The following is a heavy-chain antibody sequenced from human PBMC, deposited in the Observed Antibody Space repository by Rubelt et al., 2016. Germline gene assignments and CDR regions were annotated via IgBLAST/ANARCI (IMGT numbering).Heavy chain of an antibody. CDR1: GGTFSSYA. D-gene: IGHD3-9*01. J-gene: IGHJ4*02. CDR2: IIPIFGTA. V-gene: IGHV1-69*01. CDR3: ARGATDDILTGHYEWDY. Sequence: VSCKASGGTFSSYAISWVRQAPGQGLEWMGGIIPIFGTANYAQKFQGRVTITADESTSTAYMELSSLRSEDTAVYYCARGATDDILTGHYEWDYWGQGTLVTVSS.